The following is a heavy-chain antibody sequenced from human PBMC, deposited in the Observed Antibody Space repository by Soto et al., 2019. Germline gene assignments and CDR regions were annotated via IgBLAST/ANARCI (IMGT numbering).Heavy chain of an antibody. Sequence: GSLRLSCAASGFTFSPFWMHWVRQVPGKGPVWVSRINSDGNSTSYADSVKGRFTISRDNAKNTLYLQMNSLRAEDTAVYYCARGSNHFDYWGQGILVTVSS. CDR1: GFTFSPFW. J-gene: IGHJ4*02. CDR2: INSDGNST. D-gene: IGHD4-4*01. V-gene: IGHV3-74*01. CDR3: ARGSNHFDY.